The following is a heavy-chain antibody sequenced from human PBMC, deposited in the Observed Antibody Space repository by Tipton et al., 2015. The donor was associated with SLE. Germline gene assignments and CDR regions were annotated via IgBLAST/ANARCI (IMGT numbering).Heavy chain of an antibody. CDR3: ARDCGPYYYYYMDV. CDR1: GFTFSSYW. CDR2: IKQDESEK. V-gene: IGHV3-7*05. Sequence: GSLRLSCAASGFTFSSYWMSWVRQAPGKGLEWVANIKQDESEKYYVDSVKGRFTISRDNAKNSLYLQMNSLRAEDTAVYYCARDCGPYYYYYMDVWGKGTTVTVSS. D-gene: IGHD2-21*01. J-gene: IGHJ6*03.